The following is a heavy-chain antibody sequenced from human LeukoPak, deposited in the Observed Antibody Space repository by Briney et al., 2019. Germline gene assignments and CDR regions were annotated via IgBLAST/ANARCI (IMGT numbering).Heavy chain of an antibody. Sequence: PGGSLRLSCVASGFTVSSYYMSWVRQAPGKGLEWVSVIYSGGSTYYADSVKGRFTISRDNSKNTLYLQMDSLRAEDTAVYFCARLYASGWYYFHYWGQGTLVTVSS. J-gene: IGHJ4*02. CDR1: GFTVSSYY. CDR3: ARLYASGWYYFHY. D-gene: IGHD6-19*01. CDR2: IYSGGST. V-gene: IGHV3-66*04.